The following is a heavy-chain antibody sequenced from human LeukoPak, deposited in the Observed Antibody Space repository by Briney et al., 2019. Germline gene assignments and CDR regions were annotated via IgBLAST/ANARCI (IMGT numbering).Heavy chain of an antibody. Sequence: GGSLRLSCAASGFTFSSYAMSWVRQAPGKGLEWVSALSDSGTTTYYADSVKGRFTISRDNAKNSLYLQMNSLRAEDTALYYCAREEEGSGSRYYYYYYYMDVWGKGTTVTVSS. CDR1: GFTFSSYA. CDR3: AREEEGSGSRYYYYYYYMDV. CDR2: LSDSGTTT. D-gene: IGHD3-10*01. J-gene: IGHJ6*03. V-gene: IGHV3-23*01.